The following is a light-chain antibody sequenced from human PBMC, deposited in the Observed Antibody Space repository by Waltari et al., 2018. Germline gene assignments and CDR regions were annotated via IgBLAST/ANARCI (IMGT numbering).Light chain of an antibody. CDR2: DAS. CDR1: QSVNYF. CDR3: QQRTNWPLT. J-gene: IGKJ4*01. V-gene: IGKV3-11*01. Sequence: EIVLTTSPATLSLSPGERATLSCRASQSVNYFLAWFQQKPGQAPRLLIYDASNGATGIPARFSGSGSGTDFTLTISSLEPEDFAVYYCQQRTNWPLTFGGGTKVEIK.